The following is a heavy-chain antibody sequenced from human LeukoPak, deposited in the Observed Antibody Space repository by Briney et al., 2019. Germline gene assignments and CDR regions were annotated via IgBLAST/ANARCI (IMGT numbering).Heavy chain of an antibody. Sequence: GGSLRLSCAASAGFTFSDYWMNWVRQAPGKGLEWVAIINQDGREKLYVDSVKGRFTISRDNAKSSLYLQINSLRAEDTAVYYCVGGIGWQPDYWGQGTLVTVSS. V-gene: IGHV3-7*03. D-gene: IGHD6-19*01. J-gene: IGHJ4*02. CDR2: INQDGREK. CDR1: AGFTFSDYW. CDR3: VGGIGWQPDY.